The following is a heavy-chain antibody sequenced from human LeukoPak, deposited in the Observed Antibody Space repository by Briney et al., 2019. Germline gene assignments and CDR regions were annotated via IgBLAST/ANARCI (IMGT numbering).Heavy chain of an antibody. D-gene: IGHD5-18*01. J-gene: IGHJ5*02. CDR2: VYYSGST. V-gene: IGHV4-59*01. CDR3: AKIMCENSHGPRVCWFDP. CDR1: GGSIRNNY. Sequence: PSETLSLTCTGSGGSIRNNYWIWFRQSPGKGLEWIGYVYYSGSTNYNPSLKSRVKISVDMSKNQFSLKLSSVTAADTAVYYCAKIMCENSHGPRVCWFDPWGQGTLVTVTS.